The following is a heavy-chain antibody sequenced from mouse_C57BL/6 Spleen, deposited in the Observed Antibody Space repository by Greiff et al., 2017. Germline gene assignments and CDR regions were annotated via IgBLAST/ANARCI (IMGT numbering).Heavy chain of an antibody. J-gene: IGHJ2*01. D-gene: IGHD2-2*01. CDR3: ARGGGYDDY. CDR1: GYTFTSYW. V-gene: IGHV1-69*01. CDR2: IDPSDSYT. Sequence: QVQLKQPGAELVMPGASVKLSCKASGYTFTSYWMHWVKQRPGQGLEWIGEIDPSDSYTNYNQKFKGKSTLTVDKSSSTAYMQLSSLTSEDSSVYYGARGGGYDDYWGQGTTLTVSS.